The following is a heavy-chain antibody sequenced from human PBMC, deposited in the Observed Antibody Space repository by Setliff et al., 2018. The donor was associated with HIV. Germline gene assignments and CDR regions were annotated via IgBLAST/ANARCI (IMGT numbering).Heavy chain of an antibody. CDR2: MNPNSGNT. Sequence: ASVKVSCKASGYTFSNYDINWVRQATGQGLEWVGWMNPNSGNTGYAQKSQGRVTLTRNTSISTAYMELSSLRSEDTAVYSCARVATVSHPGDYFDYWGQGTLVTVSS. CDR1: GYTFSNYD. V-gene: IGHV1-8*01. J-gene: IGHJ4*02. D-gene: IGHD4-4*01. CDR3: ARVATVSHPGDYFDY.